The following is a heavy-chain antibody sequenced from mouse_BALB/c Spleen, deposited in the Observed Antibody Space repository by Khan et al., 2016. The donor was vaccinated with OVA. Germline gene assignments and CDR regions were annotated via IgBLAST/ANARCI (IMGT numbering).Heavy chain of an antibody. V-gene: IGHV1-31*01. CDR2: IDPFSGAT. CDR3: TRHGDVAWFTY. D-gene: IGHD2-13*01. CDR1: GYSFTSYY. Sequence: VQLKESGPELMKPGASVKISCKASGYSFTSYYIHWMIESHGTSLEWIGYIDPFSGATTYNQKFKGKATLTVDKSSNTAYIHLRNLTSEDSAVYCWTRHGDVAWFTYWGQERLVTVSA. J-gene: IGHJ3*01.